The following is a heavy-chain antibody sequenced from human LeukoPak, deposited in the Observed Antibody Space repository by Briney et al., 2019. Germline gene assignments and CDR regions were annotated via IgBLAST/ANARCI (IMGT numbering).Heavy chain of an antibody. V-gene: IGHV4-31*03. CDR1: GGSISSGGYY. Sequence: SETLSLTCTVSGGSISSGGYYWSWIRQNPGKGLEWLGYIYYSGSTYYNPSLKSRVTISVDTSKNQFSLRLSSVTAADTAMYYCTRVTALITRDYYSYHTDVWGKGTTVTVSS. CDR2: IYYSGST. J-gene: IGHJ6*03. CDR3: TRVTALITRDYYSYHTDV. D-gene: IGHD4-11*01.